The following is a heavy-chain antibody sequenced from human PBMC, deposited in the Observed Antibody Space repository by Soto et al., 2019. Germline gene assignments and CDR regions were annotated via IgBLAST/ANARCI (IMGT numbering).Heavy chain of an antibody. CDR2: ISYDGSNK. Sequence: GGSLRLSCAASGFTFISYGMHWVRQAPGKGLEWVAVISYDGSNKYYADSVKGRFTISRDNSKNTLYLQMNSLRAEDTAVYYCAKELSGRWFDPWGQGTLVTVS. J-gene: IGHJ5*02. V-gene: IGHV3-30*18. CDR3: AKELSGRWFDP. CDR1: GFTFISYG. D-gene: IGHD6-19*01.